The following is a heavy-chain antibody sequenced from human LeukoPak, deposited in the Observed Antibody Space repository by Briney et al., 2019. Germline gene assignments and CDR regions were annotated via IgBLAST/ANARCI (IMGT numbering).Heavy chain of an antibody. D-gene: IGHD2-2*01. CDR3: ARPSCSTGPAY. CDR1: GFIFSNYS. Sequence: QSGGSLRLSCAASGFIFSNYSMNWVRQAPGKGLEWVSWISSTSNTIYYADSVKGRFTISRDNAKNSLDLQMNSLRDEDTAVYYCARPSCSTGPAYWGQGTLVTVSS. V-gene: IGHV3-48*02. CDR2: ISSTSNTI. J-gene: IGHJ4*02.